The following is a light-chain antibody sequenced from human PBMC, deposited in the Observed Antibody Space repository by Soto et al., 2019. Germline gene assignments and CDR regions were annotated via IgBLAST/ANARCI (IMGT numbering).Light chain of an antibody. CDR1: QSINNL. V-gene: IGKV1-5*01. CDR3: QEYDIYPLT. CDR2: DVS. Sequence: DVEMTQTPSTLSASVGDRVTITCRASQSINNLLAWYQQKPGKAPKFLIYDVSTLESGVPSRFSGSGSGTEFTLTISSLQPEDFATYYCQEYDIYPLTFGGGAKVDIK. J-gene: IGKJ4*01.